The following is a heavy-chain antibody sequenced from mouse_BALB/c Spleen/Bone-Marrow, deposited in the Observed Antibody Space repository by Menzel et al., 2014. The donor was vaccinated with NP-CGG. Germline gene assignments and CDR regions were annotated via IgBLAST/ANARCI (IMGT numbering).Heavy chain of an antibody. J-gene: IGHJ1*01. CDR2: IDPANGNT. CDR1: GFNIKDTY. Sequence: AELVKPGASVKLSCTASGFNIKDTYMHWVKQRPEQGLEWIGRIDPANGNTRYDPKFQGKATITADTSSNTAYLQLSSLTSEDTAVYYCASYYYGRYFDVWGAGTTVTVSS. D-gene: IGHD1-1*01. CDR3: ASYYYGRYFDV. V-gene: IGHV14-3*02.